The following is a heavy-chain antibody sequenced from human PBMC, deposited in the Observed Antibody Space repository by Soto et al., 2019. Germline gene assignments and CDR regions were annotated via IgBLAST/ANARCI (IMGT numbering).Heavy chain of an antibody. CDR1: GFTFSSYG. CDR3: AKEIIAVSGPWDFDN. CDR2: ISYDGSLK. V-gene: IGHV3-30*18. J-gene: IGHJ4*02. Sequence: QVQLMESGGGVVQPGRSLRLSCVASGFTFSSYGMSWVRQAPGKGLEWVAIISYDGSLKYYGDSVKGRFTISRDNSRNTLYLQMDSLRAEDTAVYYCAKEIIAVSGPWDFDNWGKGTLVTVSS. D-gene: IGHD6-19*01.